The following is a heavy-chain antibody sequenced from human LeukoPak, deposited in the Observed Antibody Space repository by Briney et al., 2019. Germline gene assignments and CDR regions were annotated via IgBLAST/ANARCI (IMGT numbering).Heavy chain of an antibody. J-gene: IGHJ4*02. CDR1: GFTFTSYS. V-gene: IGHV4-34*01. D-gene: IGHD5-12*01. CDR3: ARLTKWLPFDY. CDR2: INHSGST. Sequence: PGGSLRLSCAASGFTFTSYSMNWVRQPPGKGLEWIGEINHSGSTNYNPSLKSRVTISVDTSKNQFSLKLSSVTAADTAVYYCARLTKWLPFDYWGQGTLVTVSS.